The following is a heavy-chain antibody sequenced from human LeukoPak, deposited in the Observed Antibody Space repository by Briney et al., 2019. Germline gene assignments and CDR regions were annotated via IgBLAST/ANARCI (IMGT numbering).Heavy chain of an antibody. D-gene: IGHD3-10*01. V-gene: IGHV3-33*01. CDR1: GFTFRSYG. CDR2: IWYDGTNK. CDR3: ARELKYGSGTTPTLGY. J-gene: IGHJ4*02. Sequence: QPGRSLRLSCAATGFTFRSYGMHWVRQAPGKGLEWVAIIWYDGTNKYYAQSVKGRFTISRDNSKNTLDLQMNSLRVEDTAVYYCARELKYGSGTTPTLGYWGQGTLVTVSS.